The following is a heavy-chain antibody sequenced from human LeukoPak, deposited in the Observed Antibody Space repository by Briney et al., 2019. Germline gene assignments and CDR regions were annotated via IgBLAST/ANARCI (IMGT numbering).Heavy chain of an antibody. CDR2: IVNDGSTT. D-gene: IGHD4-17*01. J-gene: IGHJ3*02. CDR1: GFTFSTYY. V-gene: IGHV3-74*01. CDR3: ARESSDYGDYDAFDI. Sequence: GGSLRLSCAASGFTFSTYYIHWVRQAPGKGLVWVSRIVNDGSTTTYAGSVKGRFTISRDNAKNTLFLQMNSLRVEDTAVYYCARESSDYGDYDAFDIWGRRTMVTVSS.